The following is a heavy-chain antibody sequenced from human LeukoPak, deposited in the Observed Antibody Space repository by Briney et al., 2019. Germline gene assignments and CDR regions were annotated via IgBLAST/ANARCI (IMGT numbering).Heavy chain of an antibody. CDR1: GGSISSYF. J-gene: IGHJ5*02. V-gene: IGHV4-59*12. D-gene: IGHD3-22*01. CDR2: IYHSGST. Sequence: SETLSLTCTVSGGSISSYFWSWIRQPPGKGLEWIGEIYHSGSTNYNPSLKSRVTISVDKSKNQFSLKLSSVTAADTAVYYCARGVQNYYDSNWFDPWGQGTLVTVSS. CDR3: ARGVQNYYDSNWFDP.